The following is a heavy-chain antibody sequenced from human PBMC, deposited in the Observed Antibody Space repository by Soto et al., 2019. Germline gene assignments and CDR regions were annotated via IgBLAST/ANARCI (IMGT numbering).Heavy chain of an antibody. CDR3: ARVCGGDCGNAFDV. Sequence: QVQLVESGGGVVQPGRSLRLSCAASGFTFSAYGIHWVRQAPGKGLEWVATISFDSRDKLYVDSMNGRLTISRGNSRNTVYLQMDSLRAEDTAVYHCARVCGGDCGNAFDVWGQGTVVAVSP. D-gene: IGHD2-21*02. CDR1: GFTFSAYG. J-gene: IGHJ3*01. V-gene: IGHV3-33*05. CDR2: ISFDSRDK.